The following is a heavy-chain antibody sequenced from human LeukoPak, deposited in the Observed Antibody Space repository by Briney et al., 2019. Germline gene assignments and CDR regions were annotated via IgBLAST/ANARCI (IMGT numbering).Heavy chain of an antibody. Sequence: GASVTVSCKASGFTFTNYNMHWVRQAPGQGLEWMGIINPSGGSTNYAQNFQARVTMTRDTSTSTVYMELSSLRSEDTAVYYCARVRDGYNDAYDIWGQGTMVTVPS. CDR1: GFTFTNYN. CDR3: ARVRDGYNDAYDI. D-gene: IGHD5-24*01. CDR2: INPSGGST. V-gene: IGHV1-46*01. J-gene: IGHJ3*02.